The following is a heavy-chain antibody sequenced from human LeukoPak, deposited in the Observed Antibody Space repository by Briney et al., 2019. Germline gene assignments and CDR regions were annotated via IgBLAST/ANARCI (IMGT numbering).Heavy chain of an antibody. Sequence: GGSLRLSCAASGFTVSSNYMSWVRQAPGKGLEWVSVIYSGSSSTYYTDSVKGRFTISRHNSKNTLYLQMNSLRAEDTAVYYCAGVGSRWYDFDYWGQGTLVTVSS. CDR3: AGVGSRWYDFDY. CDR1: GFTVSSNY. D-gene: IGHD6-19*01. J-gene: IGHJ4*02. CDR2: IYSGSSST. V-gene: IGHV3-53*04.